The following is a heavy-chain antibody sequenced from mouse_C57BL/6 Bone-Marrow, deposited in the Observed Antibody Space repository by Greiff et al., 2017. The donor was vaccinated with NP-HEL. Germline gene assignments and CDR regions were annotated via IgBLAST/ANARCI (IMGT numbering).Heavy chain of an antibody. CDR1: GFSFNTYA. Sequence: EVKLQESGGGLVQPKGSLKLSCAASGFSFNTYAMNWVRQAPGKGLEWVARIRSKSNNYATYYADSVKDRFTISRDDSESMLYLQMNKLKTEDTAIDFCVRHGGYGFFCLAYWGQGTLVTVSA. V-gene: IGHV10-1*01. J-gene: IGHJ3*01. CDR2: IRSKSNNYAT. D-gene: IGHD2-10*02. CDR3: VRHGGYGFFCLAY.